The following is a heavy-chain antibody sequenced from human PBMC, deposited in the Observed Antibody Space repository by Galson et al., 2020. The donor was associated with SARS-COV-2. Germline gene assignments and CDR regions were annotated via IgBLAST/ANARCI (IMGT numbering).Heavy chain of an antibody. CDR1: GYTFTGYY. Sequence: ASVKVSCKASGYTFTGYYMHWVRQAPGQGLEWMGWINPTSGGTNYAQKFQGWVTMTRDTSISTAYMELSRLRSDDTAVYYCARGISSSWSDAFDIWGQGTMVTVSS. J-gene: IGHJ3*02. CDR3: ARGISSSWSDAFDI. D-gene: IGHD6-13*01. CDR2: INPTSGGT. V-gene: IGHV1-2*04.